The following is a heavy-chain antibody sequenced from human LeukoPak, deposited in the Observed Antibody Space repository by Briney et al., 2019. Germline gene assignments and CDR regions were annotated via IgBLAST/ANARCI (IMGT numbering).Heavy chain of an antibody. Sequence: ASVKVSCKASGYTFTGYYMHWVRQAPGQGLEWMGWINPNSGGTNYAQKFQGRVTMTRDTSISTAYMELSRLRSDDTAVYYCARVRYCSGGGCYWSSDYWGQGTLVTVSS. V-gene: IGHV1-2*02. J-gene: IGHJ4*02. CDR1: GYTFTGYY. D-gene: IGHD2-15*01. CDR3: ARVRYCSGGGCYWSSDY. CDR2: INPNSGGT.